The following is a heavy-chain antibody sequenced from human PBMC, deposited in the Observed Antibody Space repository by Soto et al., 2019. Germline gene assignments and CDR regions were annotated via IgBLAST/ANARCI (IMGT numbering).Heavy chain of an antibody. D-gene: IGHD6-13*01. CDR2: IKQDGSEK. CDR3: ATDANGYSSSWYGY. J-gene: IGHJ4*02. CDR1: GFTFSSYW. V-gene: IGHV3-7*01. Sequence: GGSLRLSCAASGFTFSSYWMSWVRQAPGKGLEWVANIKQDGSEKYYVDSVKGRFTISRDNAKNSLYLQMNSLRAEDTAVYYCATDANGYSSSWYGYWGQGTLVTVSS.